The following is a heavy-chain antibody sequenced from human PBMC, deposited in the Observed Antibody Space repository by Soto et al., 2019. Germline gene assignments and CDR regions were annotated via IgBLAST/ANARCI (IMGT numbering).Heavy chain of an antibody. CDR2: IHAGDGKT. CDR1: GYIFMNYA. CDR3: ARVPRYTSDIVEVPAVMYEGWFDP. V-gene: IGHV1-3*01. J-gene: IGHJ5*02. D-gene: IGHD2-2*01. Sequence: QVHLVQSGAEVKKPGASVKVSCKSSGYIFMNYAIHWVRQAPGQGFEWMGWIHAGDGKTKYPQSLQGRVTITRDTSASTVYMELSGLTSEDTAVYYCARVPRYTSDIVEVPAVMYEGWFDPWCQGTLVTVSS.